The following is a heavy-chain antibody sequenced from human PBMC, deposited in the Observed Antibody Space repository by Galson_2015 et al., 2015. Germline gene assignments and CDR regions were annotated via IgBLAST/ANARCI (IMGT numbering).Heavy chain of an antibody. CDR2: IYPGDSDT. CDR3: ARLSGYDLGLLSFSFDY. J-gene: IGHJ4*02. CDR1: GYSFTIYW. D-gene: IGHD5-12*01. V-gene: IGHV5-51*01. Sequence: QSGAEVKKPGESLKISFEGSGYSFTIYWIGWVRQMPGKGLEWMGIIYPGDSDTRYTPSFQGQVTISADKSISTAYLQWSSLKASDTAMYYCARLSGYDLGLLSFSFDYWGQGTLVTVSS.